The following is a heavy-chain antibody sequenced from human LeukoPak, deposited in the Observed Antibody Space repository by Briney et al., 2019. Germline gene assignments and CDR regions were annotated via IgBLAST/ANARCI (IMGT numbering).Heavy chain of an antibody. D-gene: IGHD4-17*01. CDR3: ARGGNVDDYGDQRPYDWFDP. Sequence: ASVKVSCKASGYTFTSYDINWVRQATGQGLEWMGWMNPNSGNTGYAQTFQGRVTITRNTSISTAYMELSRLRSEDTAVYYCARGGNVDDYGDQRPYDWFDPWGQGTLVTVSS. CDR1: GYTFTSYD. V-gene: IGHV1-8*03. J-gene: IGHJ5*02. CDR2: MNPNSGNT.